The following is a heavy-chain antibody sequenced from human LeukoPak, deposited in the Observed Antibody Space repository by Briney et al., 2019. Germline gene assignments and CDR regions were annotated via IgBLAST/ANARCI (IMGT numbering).Heavy chain of an antibody. V-gene: IGHV3-21*04. CDR1: GFTFSSYS. Sequence: RPGGSLGLSCAASGFTFSSYSMNWVRQAPGKGLEWVSSINSDSSLMFYAESVKGRFTISRDNARNSLYLQMNSLRAEDTAVYYCAKEIPSKQVGATPHFDYWGQGTLVTLSS. CDR3: AKEIPSKQVGATPHFDY. CDR2: INSDSSLM. J-gene: IGHJ4*02. D-gene: IGHD1-26*01.